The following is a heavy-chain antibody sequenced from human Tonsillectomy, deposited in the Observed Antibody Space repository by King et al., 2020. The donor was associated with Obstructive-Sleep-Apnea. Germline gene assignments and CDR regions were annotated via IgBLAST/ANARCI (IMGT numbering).Heavy chain of an antibody. CDR2: INPNNGGT. J-gene: IGHJ6*02. V-gene: IGHV1-2*02. CDR3: AREPVVPAATTLYYYYGMDV. CDR1: GDTFTGYY. D-gene: IGHD2-2*01. Sequence: QLVQSGAEVKKPGASVKVSCKAAGDTFTGYYMNWVRQAPEQGREWMGWINPNNGGTNNAQKIQGRVTITRDTSISTAYMELSRLRSDDTAVYYCAREPVVPAATTLYYYYGMDVWGQGTTVTVSS.